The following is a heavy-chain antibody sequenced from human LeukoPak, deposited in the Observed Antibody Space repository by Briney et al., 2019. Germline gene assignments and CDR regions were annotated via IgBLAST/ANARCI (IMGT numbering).Heavy chain of an antibody. CDR1: ILTFSRYG. J-gene: IGHJ6*02. V-gene: IGHV3-30*18. Sequence: PGGSLRLSCAASILTFSRYGMHWVRQAPGKGLESVAIISHDGSKKYYAESVKGRFTISRDNSKNTLSLQMDSLRADDTALYYCAKRNYYYGLDVWGQGTTVTVS. CDR3: AKRNYYYGLDV. CDR2: ISHDGSKK.